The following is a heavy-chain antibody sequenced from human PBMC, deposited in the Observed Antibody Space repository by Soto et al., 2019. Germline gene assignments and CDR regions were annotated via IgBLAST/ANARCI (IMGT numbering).Heavy chain of an antibody. V-gene: IGHV4-38-2*02. J-gene: IGHJ6*02. CDR1: GYSINSGYY. Sequence: SETLSLTCAVSGYSINSGYYWGWIRQPPGKGLEWIGSIFHSGTTYYNPSLKSRVTISVDTSKNQFSLTLDSVTAADTAVYYCARDTAYMVVPYYYYYGMDVWGQGTTVTVSS. CDR3: ARDTAYMVVPYYYYYGMDV. CDR2: IFHSGTT. D-gene: IGHD2-21*01.